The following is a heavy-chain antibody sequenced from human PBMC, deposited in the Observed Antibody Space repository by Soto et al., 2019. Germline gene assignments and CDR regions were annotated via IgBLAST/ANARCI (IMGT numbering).Heavy chain of an antibody. J-gene: IGHJ4*02. Sequence: QVQLVESGGGVVQPGRSLRLSCAASGFTFSSYGMHWVRQAPGKGLEWVAVIWYDGSNKYYADSVKGRFTISRDNSKNTLYLQMKSLRAEDTAVYYCARSSYSSSWFFVYWGQGTLVTVSS. CDR2: IWYDGSNK. CDR3: ARSSYSSSWFFVY. D-gene: IGHD6-13*01. CDR1: GFTFSSYG. V-gene: IGHV3-33*01.